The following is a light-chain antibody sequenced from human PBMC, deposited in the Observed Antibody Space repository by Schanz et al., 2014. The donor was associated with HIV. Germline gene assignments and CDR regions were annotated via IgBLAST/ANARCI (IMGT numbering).Light chain of an antibody. CDR2: DTN. V-gene: IGKV3-15*01. J-gene: IGKJ5*01. Sequence: EIVLTQSPATLSLSPGERATLSCRASQSVSSYLAWYQQKPGQAPRLLMYDTNTRATGIPARISGSGSGTEFTLTISRLQSEDFALYYCQQYKIWPITFGQGTRLEIK. CDR3: QQYKIWPIT. CDR1: QSVSSY.